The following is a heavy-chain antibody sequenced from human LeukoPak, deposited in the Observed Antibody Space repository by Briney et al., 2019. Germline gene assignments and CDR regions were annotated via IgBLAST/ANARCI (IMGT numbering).Heavy chain of an antibody. Sequence: PGGSLRLSCAASGFTFDDYAMHWVRQAPGKGLEWVSGISWNSGSIGYADSVEGRFTISRDNAKNSLYLQMNSLRAEDTALYYCAKDMKVDILTGYFDYWGQGTLVTVSS. CDR3: AKDMKVDILTGYFDY. V-gene: IGHV3-9*01. D-gene: IGHD3-9*01. J-gene: IGHJ4*02. CDR1: GFTFDDYA. CDR2: ISWNSGSI.